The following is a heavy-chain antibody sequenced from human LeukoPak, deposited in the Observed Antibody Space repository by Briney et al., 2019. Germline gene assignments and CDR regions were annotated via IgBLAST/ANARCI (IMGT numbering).Heavy chain of an antibody. V-gene: IGHV4-38-2*01. Sequence: SETLSLTCAVSGYSISSGYYWGRIRQPPGKGLEWIGSIYHSGSTYYNPSLKSRVTISVDTSKNQFSLKLRSVTAADTAVYYCARDDRVTAPTYWGQGTLVTVSS. D-gene: IGHD1-1*01. J-gene: IGHJ4*02. CDR1: GYSISSGYY. CDR2: IYHSGST. CDR3: ARDDRVTAPTY.